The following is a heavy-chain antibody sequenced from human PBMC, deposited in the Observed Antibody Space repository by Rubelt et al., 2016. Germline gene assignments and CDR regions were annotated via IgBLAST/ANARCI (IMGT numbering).Heavy chain of an antibody. CDR3: ARHAGDGGNSEDWFDP. Sequence: EVQLVQSGAEVKKPGESLRISCKGSGYSFTSYWISWVRQMPGKGLEWMGRIDPSDSYTNYSPSFQGHVTISADKSISTAYLQWSSLKASETAMYYCARHAGDGGNSEDWFDPWGQGTLVTVSS. V-gene: IGHV5-10-1*01. D-gene: IGHD4-23*01. J-gene: IGHJ5*02. CDR1: GYSFTSYW. CDR2: IDPSDSYT.